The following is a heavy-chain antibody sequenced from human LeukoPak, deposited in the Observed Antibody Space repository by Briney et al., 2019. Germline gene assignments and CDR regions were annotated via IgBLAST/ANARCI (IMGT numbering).Heavy chain of an antibody. CDR2: ISYDGSDK. V-gene: IGHV3-30*03. CDR3: ARGKQQPAY. Sequence: GGSLRLSCAASRFTFSNYVMHWVRQAPGKGLEWVAVISYDGSDKYYADSVKGRFTISRDNSKNTLYLQMNSLRAEDTAVYYCARGKQQPAYWGQGTLVTVSS. J-gene: IGHJ4*02. CDR1: RFTFSNYV. D-gene: IGHD6-13*01.